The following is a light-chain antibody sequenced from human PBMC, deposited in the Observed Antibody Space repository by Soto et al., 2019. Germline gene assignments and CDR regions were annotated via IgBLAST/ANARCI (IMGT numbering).Light chain of an antibody. V-gene: IGLV2-11*01. CDR2: DVS. CDR1: SSDVGAYNY. J-gene: IGLJ3*02. CDR3: CSYAGSYTWV. Sequence: QSALTQPRSVSGSPGQSVTISCTGTSSDVGAYNYVSWYQQYPGKAPKLMTYDVSKRPSGIPDRFSGSKSGNTASLTISGLQAEDEADYYCCSYAGSYTWVFGGGTKLTVL.